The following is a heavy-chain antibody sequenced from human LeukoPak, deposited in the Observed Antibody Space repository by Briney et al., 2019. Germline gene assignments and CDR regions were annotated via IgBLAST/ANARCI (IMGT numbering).Heavy chain of an antibody. J-gene: IGHJ6*02. D-gene: IGHD3-10*01. V-gene: IGHV3-7*01. Sequence: QAGGSLRLSCAASGFTFSGYTMNWVRQAPGKGLEWVANIKQDGSEKYYVDSVKGRFTISRDNAKNSLYLQMNSLRAEDTAVYYCARDRLNYYGSGSYNYYYYYGMDVWGQGTTVTVSS. CDR1: GFTFSGYT. CDR2: IKQDGSEK. CDR3: ARDRLNYYGSGSYNYYYYYGMDV.